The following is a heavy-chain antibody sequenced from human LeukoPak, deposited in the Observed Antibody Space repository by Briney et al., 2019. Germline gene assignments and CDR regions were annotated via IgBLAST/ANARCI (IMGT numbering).Heavy chain of an antibody. J-gene: IGHJ4*02. CDR3: ARGVADDSSGYYSLYYFDY. V-gene: IGHV4-39*07. D-gene: IGHD3-22*01. CDR2: INHSGST. CDR1: GGSVSSGSYY. Sequence: PSETLSLTCTVSGGSVSSGSYYWSWIRQPPGKGLEWIGEINHSGSTNYNPSLKSRVTISVDTSKNQFSLKLSSVTAADTAVYYCARGVADDSSGYYSLYYFDYWGQGTLVTVSS.